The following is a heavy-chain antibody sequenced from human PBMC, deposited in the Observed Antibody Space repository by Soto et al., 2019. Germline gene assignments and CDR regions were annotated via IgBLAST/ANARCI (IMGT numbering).Heavy chain of an antibody. Sequence: EVQLLESGGDLVQPGGSLRLSCEASGFTFSNYAMSWVRQAPGKGLEWVTGISARGGTTYYVDSVKGRFTISRDNSKKTLYLQMNDVRAEDRAVYYCAKHRGLGAGPGMDVWGQGTKVTVSS. J-gene: IGHJ6*02. CDR2: ISARGGTT. CDR3: AKHRGLGAGPGMDV. V-gene: IGHV3-23*01. D-gene: IGHD6-19*01. CDR1: GFTFSNYA.